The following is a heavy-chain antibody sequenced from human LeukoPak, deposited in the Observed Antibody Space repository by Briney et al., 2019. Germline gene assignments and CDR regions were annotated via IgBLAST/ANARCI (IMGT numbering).Heavy chain of an antibody. CDR2: ICYSGNT. CDR3: ARLSYGSGSYYNFYFDY. V-gene: IGHV4-39*01. CDR1: GGSISSSSNY. J-gene: IGHJ4*02. Sequence: SETLSLTCTVSGGSISSSSNYWGWSRQPPGKGLEWIGSICYSGNTYYNASLKSRVTISVDASKNQFSVNLSSVTAADTAVYYCARLSYGSGSYYNFYFDYWGQGTLVTVSA. D-gene: IGHD3-10*01.